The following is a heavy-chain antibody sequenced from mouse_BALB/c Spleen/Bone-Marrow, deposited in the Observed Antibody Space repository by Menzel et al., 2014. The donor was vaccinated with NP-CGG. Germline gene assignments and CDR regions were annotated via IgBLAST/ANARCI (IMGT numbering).Heavy chain of an antibody. Sequence: LVKTGASVKISCKASGYSFTGYYMHWVKRSHGKSLEWIGYISCYNGATRYNQKFKGKATFTVDTSSSTAHMQFNSLTSEDSAAYFCARGGTMISTDAMDYWGQGTSVTVSS. CDR2: ISCYNGAT. CDR1: GYSFTGYY. CDR3: ARGGTMISTDAMDY. V-gene: IGHV1S34*01. D-gene: IGHD2-4*01. J-gene: IGHJ4*01.